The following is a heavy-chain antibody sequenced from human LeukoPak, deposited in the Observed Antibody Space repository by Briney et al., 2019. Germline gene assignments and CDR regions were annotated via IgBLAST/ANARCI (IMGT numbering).Heavy chain of an antibody. Sequence: SETLSLTCAVYGGSFSGYYWSWIRQPPGKGLEWIGEINHSGSTNYNPSLKSRVTISVDTSKNQFSLKLSSVTAADTAVYYCARGSIYDSWSGYRRYNWFDPWGQGTLVTVSS. J-gene: IGHJ5*02. CDR2: INHSGST. CDR1: GGSFSGYY. V-gene: IGHV4-34*01. CDR3: ARGSIYDSWSGYRRYNWFDP. D-gene: IGHD3-3*01.